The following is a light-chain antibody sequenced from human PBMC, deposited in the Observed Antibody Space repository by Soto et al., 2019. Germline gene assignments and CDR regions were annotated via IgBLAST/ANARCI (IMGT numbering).Light chain of an antibody. J-gene: IGKJ1*01. Sequence: GDRVTITCRASQTISSWLAWYQQKPGKAPKLLIYDASNLQSGIPSRFSGSGSGTEFTLTISSLQPDDFATYYCQQYNSYSWTFGQGTK. CDR3: QQYNSYSWT. V-gene: IGKV1-5*01. CDR1: QTISSW. CDR2: DAS.